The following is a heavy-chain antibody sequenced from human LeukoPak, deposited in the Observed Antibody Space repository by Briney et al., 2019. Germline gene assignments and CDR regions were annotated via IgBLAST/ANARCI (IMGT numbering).Heavy chain of an antibody. CDR3: ARTRKITEMATIGLDY. Sequence: GSVKVSCKASGYTFTSYAMNWVRQAPGQGLEWMGWINTNTGNPTYAQGFTGRFVFSLDTSVSTAYLQISSLKAEDTAVYYCARTRKITEMATIGLDYWGQGTLVTVSS. J-gene: IGHJ4*02. CDR1: GYTFTSYA. D-gene: IGHD5-24*01. CDR2: INTNTGNP. V-gene: IGHV7-4-1*02.